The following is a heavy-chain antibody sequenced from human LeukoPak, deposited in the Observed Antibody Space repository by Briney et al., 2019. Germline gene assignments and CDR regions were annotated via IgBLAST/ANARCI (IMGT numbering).Heavy chain of an antibody. CDR3: ARDFLMVRGVIRDY. CDR1: GYTFTGYY. CDR2: INPNSGGT. D-gene: IGHD3-10*01. J-gene: IGHJ4*02. Sequence: ASVKVSCKASGYTFTGYYMHWVRQAPRQGLEWMGWINPNSGGTNYAQKFQGRVTMTRDTSISTAYMELSRLRSDDTAVYYCARDFLMVRGVIRDYWGQGTLVTVSS. V-gene: IGHV1-2*02.